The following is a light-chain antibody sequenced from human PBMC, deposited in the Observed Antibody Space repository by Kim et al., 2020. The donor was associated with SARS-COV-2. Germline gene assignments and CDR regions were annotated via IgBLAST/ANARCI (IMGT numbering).Light chain of an antibody. CDR2: RDT. V-gene: IGLV3-9*01. CDR1: YIGSKS. J-gene: IGLJ3*02. Sequence: SYELTQPLSVSVALGQTARITCGGNYIGSKSVHWYQQKPGQAPVLVIYRDTKRPSGIHERLSGSNSGNTATLSISRAQAGDEAEYYCQVWDSSTAVFGGGTQLTVL. CDR3: QVWDSSTAV.